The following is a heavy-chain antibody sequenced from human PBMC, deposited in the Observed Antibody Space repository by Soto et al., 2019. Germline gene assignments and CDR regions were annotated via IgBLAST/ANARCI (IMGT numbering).Heavy chain of an antibody. CDR1: GFTFSSYG. D-gene: IGHD3-10*01. V-gene: IGHV3-33*01. CDR2: IWYDGSKK. Sequence: GGSLRLSCAASGFTFSSYGMHWVRQAPGKGLEWVAVIWYDGSKKYYTDSVKGRFTISRDDSKNTLYLQMNSLRAEDTAVYYCARDLGVEKGDFYFDYWGQGILVTVSS. CDR3: ARDLGVEKGDFYFDY. J-gene: IGHJ4*02.